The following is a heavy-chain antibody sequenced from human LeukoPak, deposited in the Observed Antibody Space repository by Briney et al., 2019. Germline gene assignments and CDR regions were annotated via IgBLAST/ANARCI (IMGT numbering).Heavy chain of an antibody. D-gene: IGHD4-17*01. J-gene: IGHJ6*02. Sequence: QPGGSLRLSCAASGFTFSSYGMHWVRQAPGKGLEWVAVIWYDGSNKYYADSVKGRFTISRDNSKNTLYLQMNSLRAEDTAVYYCARDRGTVTLYYYYGMDVWGQGTTVTVPS. CDR2: IWYDGSNK. CDR3: ARDRGTVTLYYYYGMDV. V-gene: IGHV3-33*01. CDR1: GFTFSSYG.